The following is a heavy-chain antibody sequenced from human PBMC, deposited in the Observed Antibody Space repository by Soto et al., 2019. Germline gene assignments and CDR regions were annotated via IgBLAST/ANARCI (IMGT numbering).Heavy chain of an antibody. J-gene: IGHJ6*02. Sequence: ASVKVSCKASGGTFSSYAISWVRQAPGQGLEWMGGIIPNSGGTNYAQKFQGWVTMTRDTSISTAYMELSRLRSDDTAVYYCAIFYSVVPAAKSRERDDYGGDVWGQGSTVTVS. CDR1: GGTFSSYA. CDR2: IIPNSGGT. CDR3: AIFYSVVPAAKSRERDDYGGDV. V-gene: IGHV1-2*04. D-gene: IGHD2-2*01.